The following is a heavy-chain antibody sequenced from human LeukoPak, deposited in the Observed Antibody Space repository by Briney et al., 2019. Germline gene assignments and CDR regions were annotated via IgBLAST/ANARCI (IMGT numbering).Heavy chain of an antibody. CDR2: INHSGST. Sequence: SQTLSLTCTVSGGSISSGDYYWSWIRQPPGKGLEWIGEINHSGSTNYNPSLKSRVTISVDRSKYQFSLRLSSVTAADTAVYYCARTTVATINFDYWGQGTLVTVSS. D-gene: IGHD5-12*01. V-gene: IGHV4-30-2*01. CDR3: ARTTVATINFDY. J-gene: IGHJ4*02. CDR1: GGSISSGDYY.